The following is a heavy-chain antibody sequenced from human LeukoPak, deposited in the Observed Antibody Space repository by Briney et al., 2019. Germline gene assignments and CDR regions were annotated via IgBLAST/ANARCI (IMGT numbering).Heavy chain of an antibody. J-gene: IGHJ5*02. CDR1: GYTFTIYD. CDR2: MNPNSGNT. CDR3: ARGPDYDFWSGFSWFDP. Sequence: GASVKVSFKASGYTFTIYDINWVRQATGQGLEWMGWMNPNSGNTGYAQKFQGRVTMTRNTSISTAYMELSSLRSEDTAVYYCARGPDYDFWSGFSWFDPWGQGTLVTVSS. V-gene: IGHV1-8*01. D-gene: IGHD3-3*01.